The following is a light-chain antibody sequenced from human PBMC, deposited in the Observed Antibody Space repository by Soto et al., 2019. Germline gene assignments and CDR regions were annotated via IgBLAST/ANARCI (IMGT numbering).Light chain of an antibody. CDR3: QNLDSASFT. V-gene: IGKV1-27*01. CDR1: QDISNY. Sequence: DIQMTQSPPSLSASEGDRVTITCRASQDISNYLAWYQQRPGKVPRLLIYAASTLQSGVPSRFSGSGSGTHFTLTIISLLPEDAATYYCQNLDSASFTFGPGTKVDIK. CDR2: AAS. J-gene: IGKJ3*01.